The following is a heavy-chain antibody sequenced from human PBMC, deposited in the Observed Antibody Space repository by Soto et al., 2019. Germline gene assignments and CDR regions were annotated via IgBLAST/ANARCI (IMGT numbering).Heavy chain of an antibody. Sequence: QVQLVQSGAEVRKPGSSVRVSCKASGGSFNRHTISWVRQAPGQGLEWMGGIIPIFGTANYAQKFQGRVTITADESTSTAYMELSSLRSEDTAVYYCARGVVVTPHWYFDLWGRGTLVTVSS. V-gene: IGHV1-69*01. CDR2: IIPIFGTA. CDR1: GGSFNRHT. CDR3: ARGVVVTPHWYFDL. J-gene: IGHJ2*01. D-gene: IGHD2-15*01.